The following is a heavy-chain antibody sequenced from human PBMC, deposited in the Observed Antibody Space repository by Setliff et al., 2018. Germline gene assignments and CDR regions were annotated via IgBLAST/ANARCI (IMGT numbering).Heavy chain of an antibody. Sequence: SETLSLTCTVSGGSISSGSYYWSWIRQPPGKGLEWIGLISPTGTTNYNPSLMSRVAISVDTSKNHFSLKLTSVTAADTAVYYCARLWISYESNTYFYPKYFDFWGQGTLVTVSS. CDR2: ISPTGTT. CDR3: ARLWISYESNTYFYPKYFDF. V-gene: IGHV4-61*03. D-gene: IGHD3-22*01. J-gene: IGHJ4*02. CDR1: GGSISSGSYY.